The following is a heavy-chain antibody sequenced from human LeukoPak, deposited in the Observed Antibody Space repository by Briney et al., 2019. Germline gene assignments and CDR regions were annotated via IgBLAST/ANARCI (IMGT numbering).Heavy chain of an antibody. CDR1: GGSVNSYY. Sequence: SEALSLTCTVSGGSVNSYYWTWIRQPPGKGLEWIGYIYNSGSTNYNPSLKSRVTISTDTSKKQFSLRVSSVTAADTAVYYCARRLRIEGGTRRGDALDMWGQGTMVTVSS. CDR2: IYNSGST. CDR3: ARRLRIEGGTRRGDALDM. J-gene: IGHJ3*02. V-gene: IGHV4-59*08. D-gene: IGHD1-26*01.